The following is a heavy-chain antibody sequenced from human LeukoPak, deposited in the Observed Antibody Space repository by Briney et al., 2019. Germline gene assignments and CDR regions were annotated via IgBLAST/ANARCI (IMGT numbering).Heavy chain of an antibody. CDR1: GFTFSSYA. Sequence: GGSLRLSCAASGFTFSSYAMHSVRQAPGKGLEYVSAISSNGGSTYYANSVKGRFTISRDNSKNTLYLQMGSLRAEDMAVYYCARDAISTRAAADFPPYYFDYWGQGTLVTVSS. V-gene: IGHV3-64*01. CDR2: ISSNGGST. D-gene: IGHD6-13*01. CDR3: ARDAISTRAAADFPPYYFDY. J-gene: IGHJ4*02.